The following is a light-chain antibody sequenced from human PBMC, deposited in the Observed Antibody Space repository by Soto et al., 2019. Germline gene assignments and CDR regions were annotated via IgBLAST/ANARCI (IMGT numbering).Light chain of an antibody. V-gene: IGKV1D-12*01. J-gene: IGKJ5*01. Sequence: DIQMTQSPSTLSASVGDRVTITXXASQSISSWLAWYXQKPGEAXKXXIFTGSLLHSGVPPRFSGSGSGTDFTLTISSLQPEDFATYYCQQANSFPITFGQGTRLEIK. CDR2: TGS. CDR1: QSISSW. CDR3: QQANSFPIT.